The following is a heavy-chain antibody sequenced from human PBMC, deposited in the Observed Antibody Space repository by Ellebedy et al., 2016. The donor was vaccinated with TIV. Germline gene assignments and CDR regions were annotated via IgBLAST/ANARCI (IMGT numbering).Heavy chain of an antibody. CDR3: VGFGVFNL. D-gene: IGHD3-3*01. CDR2: IKTDGSET. V-gene: IGHV3-7*01. Sequence: GESLKISCAASGFTFSSYGIHWVRQAPGKGLGWVAHIKTDGSETYYVDSVKGRFTISRENAKNALFLQMDGLRVDDSAVYYCVGFGVFNLWGQGAPVTVSS. J-gene: IGHJ5*02. CDR1: GFTFSSYG.